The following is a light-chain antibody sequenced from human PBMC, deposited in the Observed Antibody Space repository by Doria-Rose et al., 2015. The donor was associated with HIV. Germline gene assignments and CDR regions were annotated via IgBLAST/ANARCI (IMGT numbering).Light chain of an antibody. CDR3: HQYGTSWT. Sequence: DIVMTQSPGTLSLSLGERATLSCRASQSFSSTYLAWYQQKPGQAPSLPIYDGSTRATGIPDRFSASGSGTDFTLTINRLEPEDFALYYCHQYGTSWTFGQGTEVEI. CDR1: QSFSSTY. J-gene: IGKJ1*01. CDR2: DGS. V-gene: IGKV3-20*01.